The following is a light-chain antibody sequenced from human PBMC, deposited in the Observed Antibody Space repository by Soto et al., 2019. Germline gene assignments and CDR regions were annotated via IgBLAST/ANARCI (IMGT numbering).Light chain of an antibody. CDR3: QSYDSSTVV. CDR2: EDN. J-gene: IGLJ2*01. Sequence: VTQPHSVSESPGKTVTISCTRSSGSIASNYVQWYQQRPGSAPTTVIYEDNQRPSGVPDRFSGSIDSSSNSASLTISGLKTEDEADYYCQSYDSSTVVFGGGTKVTVL. V-gene: IGLV6-57*04. CDR1: SGSIASNY.